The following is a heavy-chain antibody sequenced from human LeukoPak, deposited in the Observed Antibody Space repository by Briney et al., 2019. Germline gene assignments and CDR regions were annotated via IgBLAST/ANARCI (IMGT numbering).Heavy chain of an antibody. D-gene: IGHD3-9*01. CDR3: ASGGVYYDILTGYIN. Sequence: SETLSLTCTVSGGSISSSSYYWGWIRQPPGKGLEWIGSIYYSGSTYYNPSLKSRVTISVDTSKNQFSLKLSSVTAADTAVYYCASGGVYYDILTGYINWGQGTLVTVSS. J-gene: IGHJ4*02. V-gene: IGHV4-39*01. CDR2: IYYSGST. CDR1: GGSISSSSYY.